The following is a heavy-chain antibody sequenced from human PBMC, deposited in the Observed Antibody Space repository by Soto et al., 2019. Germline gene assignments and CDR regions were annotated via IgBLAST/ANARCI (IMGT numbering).Heavy chain of an antibody. CDR2: ISAYNGNT. J-gene: IGHJ6*02. Sequence: QVQLVQSGAEVKKPGASVKVSCKASGYTFTSYGISWVRQAPGQGLEWMGWISAYNGNTNYAQKLQGRVTMTTDTSTSTAYMELRSLGSDDTAVYYCASLLDYYGSGSPINRYGMDVWGQGTTVTVSS. CDR3: ASLLDYYGSGSPINRYGMDV. D-gene: IGHD3-10*01. CDR1: GYTFTSYG. V-gene: IGHV1-18*04.